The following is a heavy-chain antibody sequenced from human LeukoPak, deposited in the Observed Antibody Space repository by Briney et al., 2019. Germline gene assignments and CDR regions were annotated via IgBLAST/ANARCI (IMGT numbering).Heavy chain of an antibody. D-gene: IGHD6-13*01. V-gene: IGHV3-30*18. CDR1: GFTFSNYG. Sequence: PGRSLRLSCAASGFTFSNYGMHWVRQAPGKGLEWVAVISYDGSNKYYADSVKGRFTISRDNSKSTLYLQMNSLRAEDTAVYYCAKESGSRSYGAYFPHWGQGTLVTVSS. CDR2: ISYDGSNK. J-gene: IGHJ1*01. CDR3: AKESGSRSYGAYFPH.